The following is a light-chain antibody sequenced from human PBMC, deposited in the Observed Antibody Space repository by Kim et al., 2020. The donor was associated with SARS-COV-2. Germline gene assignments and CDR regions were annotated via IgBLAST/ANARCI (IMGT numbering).Light chain of an antibody. CDR3: QHLLTPVWT. Sequence: DIHLTQSPSSLSASVGDRVTITCRASQGISGFLAWYQQTPGKAPRLLIYAATTPQTRVPSRFSGTGSGMEFTLTINRLQPEDFGTYYCQHLLTPVWTFGRGTKVDIK. CDR1: QGISGF. V-gene: IGKV1-9*01. J-gene: IGKJ1*01. CDR2: AAT.